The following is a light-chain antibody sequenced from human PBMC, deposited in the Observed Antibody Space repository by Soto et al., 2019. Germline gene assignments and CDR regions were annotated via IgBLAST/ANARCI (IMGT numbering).Light chain of an antibody. J-gene: IGKJ5*01. CDR1: QSVSSTY. Sequence: VLTQSPGTLALSPGERATLSCRASQSVSSTYLAGYQHKPGQAPGLLIYGASRRATGIPDGFSGSGSGTDFTLTISRLEPEDFAVYYCQQYGGSPPITFGQGTRLEIK. CDR2: GAS. CDR3: QQYGGSPPIT. V-gene: IGKV3-20*01.